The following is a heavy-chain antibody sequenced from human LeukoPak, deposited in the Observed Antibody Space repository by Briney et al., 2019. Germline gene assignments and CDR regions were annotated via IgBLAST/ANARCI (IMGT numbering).Heavy chain of an antibody. V-gene: IGHV3-21*01. Sequence: GGSLRLSFAGSGFTFSSYSMNGVRPAPGKGLEGVSSISSSSSYIYYADSVKGRFTISRDNDKNSLYLQMNSLRAEDTAVYYCARAGQTMVRGVGYDYWGQGTLVTVSS. CDR2: ISSSSSYI. CDR3: ARAGQTMVRGVGYDY. J-gene: IGHJ4*02. CDR1: GFTFSSYS. D-gene: IGHD3-10*01.